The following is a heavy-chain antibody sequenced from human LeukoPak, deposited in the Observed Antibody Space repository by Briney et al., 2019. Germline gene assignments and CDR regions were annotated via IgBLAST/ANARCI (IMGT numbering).Heavy chain of an antibody. CDR2: IYHSGST. V-gene: IGHV4-4*02. CDR1: GGSISSSNW. J-gene: IGHJ6*02. CDR3: ARGGHRAGYYYGMDV. Sequence: SGTLSLTCAVSGGSISSSNWWSWVRQPPGKGLEWIGEIYHSGSTNYNPSLKSRVTISVDKSKNQFSLKLSSVTAADTAVYYCARGGHRAGYYYGMDVWGQGTTVTVSS.